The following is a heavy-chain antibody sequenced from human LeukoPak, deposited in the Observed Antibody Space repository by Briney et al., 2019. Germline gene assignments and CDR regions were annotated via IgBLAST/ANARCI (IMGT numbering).Heavy chain of an antibody. V-gene: IGHV3-30*02. J-gene: IGHJ4*02. CDR2: IRYDGNNK. D-gene: IGHD3-3*01. Sequence: GGSLRLSCAASGFTFSNYGMYWVRQAPGKGLEWVAFIRYDGNNKYYADSVKGRFTISRDNSKNTLYLQMNSLRAEDTAIYYCARDERLLSFLKWGQGTLVTVSS. CDR1: GFTFSNYG. CDR3: ARDERLLSFLK.